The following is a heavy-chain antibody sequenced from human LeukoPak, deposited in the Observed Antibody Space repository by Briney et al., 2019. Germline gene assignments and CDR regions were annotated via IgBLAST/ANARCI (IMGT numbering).Heavy chain of an antibody. CDR3: ARDTHAGIAVAGVVYFQH. CDR2: IDPSDSYT. Sequence: GESLKISCKGSGYSFTSYWISWVRQMPGKGLEWMGRIDPSDSYTNYSPSFQGHVTISADKSISTAYLQWSSLKASDTAMYYCARDTHAGIAVAGVVYFQHWGQGTLVTVSS. CDR1: GYSFTSYW. J-gene: IGHJ1*01. D-gene: IGHD6-19*01. V-gene: IGHV5-10-1*01.